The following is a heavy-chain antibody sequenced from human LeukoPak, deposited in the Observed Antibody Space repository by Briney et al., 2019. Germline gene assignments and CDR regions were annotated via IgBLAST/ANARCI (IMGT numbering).Heavy chain of an antibody. CDR2: ISSSSSYI. Sequence: GGSLRLSCAVSGFTFSSYSMNWVRQAPGKGLEWVSSISSSSSYIYYADSVKGRFTISRDNAKNSLYLQMNSLRAEDTAVYYCARDWDGSGSYFDYWGQGTLVTVSS. V-gene: IGHV3-21*01. J-gene: IGHJ4*02. CDR3: ARDWDGSGSYFDY. CDR1: GFTFSSYS. D-gene: IGHD1-26*01.